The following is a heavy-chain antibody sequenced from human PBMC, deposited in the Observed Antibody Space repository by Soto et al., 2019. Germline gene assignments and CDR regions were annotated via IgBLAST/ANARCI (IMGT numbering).Heavy chain of an antibody. CDR2: ISGSGGRS. CDR3: AIAYFVWSSEQPYYFDY. D-gene: IGHD3-16*01. J-gene: IGHJ4*02. V-gene: IGHV3-23*01. CDR1: GFTFSNYA. Sequence: EVQLLDYGGGLVQPGGSLRLSCAASGFTFSNYAMTWVRQGPGKGLEWVSGISGSGGRSYYADSVKGRFTISRDNSKSTLYLQMNSLRAEDTAVYYCAIAYFVWSSEQPYYFDYWGQSTLVTVSS.